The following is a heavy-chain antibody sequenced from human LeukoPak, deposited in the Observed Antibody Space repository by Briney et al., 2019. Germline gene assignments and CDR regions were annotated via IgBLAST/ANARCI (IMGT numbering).Heavy chain of an antibody. CDR3: ARETIDEDFWSGYLFDP. CDR1: GFTFDDYG. Sequence: GSLRLSCAASGFTFDDYGMSWVRQAPGKGLEWIGNTHYSGSTNYNPSLKSRVTISVDTSKNQFSLKLSSVTAADTAVYYCARETIDEDFWSGYLFDPWGQGTLVTVSS. CDR2: THYSGST. J-gene: IGHJ5*02. V-gene: IGHV4-59*01. D-gene: IGHD3-3*01.